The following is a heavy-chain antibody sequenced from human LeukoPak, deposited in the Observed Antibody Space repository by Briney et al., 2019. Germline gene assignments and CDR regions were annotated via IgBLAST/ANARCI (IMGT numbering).Heavy chain of an antibody. CDR3: AKDAFRGYSYGYRVSMVWFDQ. CDR1: GFTFSGYG. D-gene: IGHD5-18*01. Sequence: GGSLRLSCAASGFTFSGYGMHWVRQAPGKGLEWVAFIRYDGSNKYYVDSVKGRFTISRDNSKNTLSLQVSSLRAEDTAVYFCAKDAFRGYSYGYRVSMVWFDQWGQGILVTVSS. CDR2: IRYDGSNK. V-gene: IGHV3-30*02. J-gene: IGHJ5*02.